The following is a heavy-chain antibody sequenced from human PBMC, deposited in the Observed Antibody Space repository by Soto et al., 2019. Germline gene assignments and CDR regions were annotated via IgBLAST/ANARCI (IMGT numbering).Heavy chain of an antibody. J-gene: IGHJ4*02. D-gene: IGHD1-26*01. Sequence: PGESLKISCKGSGYHFTNYWIGWVRQMPGKGLEWMGFIFPSDSDTRYSPSFQGQVTISADKSISTAYLQWSSLKASDTAMYYCARFGPYSGSYYYWGQGTLVTVSS. CDR3: ARFGPYSGSYYY. V-gene: IGHV5-51*01. CDR2: IFPSDSDT. CDR1: GYHFTNYW.